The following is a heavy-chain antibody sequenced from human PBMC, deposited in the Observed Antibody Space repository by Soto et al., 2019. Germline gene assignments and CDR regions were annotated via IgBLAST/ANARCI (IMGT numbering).Heavy chain of an antibody. Sequence: QVQLVQSGAEMKMPGASVILSCKASGYIFTTYSIHWGRQTAGQGLEWMAKVDPRDCSTGYAQKFRGRVFVAWDTSTGTASMEVSSLTSDDSATYYCARVRSSRREFDYWGQGTQVTVSP. CDR1: GYIFTTYS. D-gene: IGHD1-26*01. V-gene: IGHV1-46*01. CDR3: ARVRSSRREFDY. CDR2: VDPRDCST. J-gene: IGHJ4*02.